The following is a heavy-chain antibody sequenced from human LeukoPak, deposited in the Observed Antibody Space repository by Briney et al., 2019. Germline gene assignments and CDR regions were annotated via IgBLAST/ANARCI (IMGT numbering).Heavy chain of an antibody. CDR2: FDPEDGET. Sequence: ALVKVSCKVSGYTLTELSMHWVRQAPGKGLEWMGGFDPEDGETIYAQKFQGRVTMTEDTSTDTAYMELSSLRSEDTAVYYCATDLRYYDSSGYYWWGQGTLVTVSS. CDR1: GYTLTELS. D-gene: IGHD3-22*01. J-gene: IGHJ4*02. V-gene: IGHV1-24*01. CDR3: ATDLRYYDSSGYYW.